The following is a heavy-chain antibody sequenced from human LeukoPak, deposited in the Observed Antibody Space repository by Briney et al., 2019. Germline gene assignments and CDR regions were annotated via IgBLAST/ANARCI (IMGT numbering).Heavy chain of an antibody. CDR2: IYYSGST. D-gene: IGHD2-15*01. CDR3: ARVPKGSGYSGYFDY. V-gene: IGHV4-59*01. CDR1: GGSISSYY. Sequence: SETLSLTCTVSGGSISSYYWSWIRQPPGKGLEWIGYIYYSGSTSYNPSLESRVTISVDTSKNQFSLKLSSVTAADTAVYYCARVPKGSGYSGYFDYWGQGTLVTVSS. J-gene: IGHJ4*02.